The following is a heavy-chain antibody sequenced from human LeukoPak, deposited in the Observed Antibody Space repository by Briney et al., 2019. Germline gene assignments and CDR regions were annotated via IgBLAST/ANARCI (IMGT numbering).Heavy chain of an antibody. CDR2: ISGSGGST. D-gene: IGHD6-13*01. Sequence: GGSLRLSCAASGFTFSRYGMSWVRQAPGKGLEWVSAISGSGGSTYYADSVKGRFTISRDNSKNTLYLQMNSLRAEDTAVYYCAKDKSVGIAAAGTDAFDIWGQGTMVTVSS. CDR1: GFTFSRYG. J-gene: IGHJ3*02. V-gene: IGHV3-23*01. CDR3: AKDKSVGIAAAGTDAFDI.